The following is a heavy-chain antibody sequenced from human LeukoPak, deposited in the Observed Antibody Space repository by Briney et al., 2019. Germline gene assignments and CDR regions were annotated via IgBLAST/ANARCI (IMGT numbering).Heavy chain of an antibody. J-gene: IGHJ3*02. CDR2: IYYSGST. CDR1: GGSISSSSYY. CDR3: ASPVQLLWFGELYNYHAFDI. D-gene: IGHD3-10*01. Sequence: KSSETLSLTCTVSGGSISSSSYYWGWIRQPPGKGLVWIGSIYYSGSTYYNPSLKSRVTISVDTSKNQFSLKLSSVTAADMAVYYCASPVQLLWFGELYNYHAFDIWGQGTMVTVSS. V-gene: IGHV4-39*01.